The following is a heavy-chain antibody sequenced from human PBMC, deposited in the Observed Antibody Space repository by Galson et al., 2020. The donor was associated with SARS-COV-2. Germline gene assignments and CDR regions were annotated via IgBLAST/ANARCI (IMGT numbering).Heavy chain of an antibody. J-gene: IGHJ6*02. CDR3: ARDTTPYYYDSSGFLNYGMDV. D-gene: IGHD3-22*01. Sequence: ASVKFSCKASGYTFTSYDINWVRQATGQGLEWMGWMNPNSGNTGHAQKFQGRVTMTRNTSISTAYMELSSLRSEDTAVYYCARDTTPYYYDSSGFLNYGMDVWGQGTTVTVSS. CDR1: GYTFTSYD. V-gene: IGHV1-8*01. CDR2: MNPNSGNT.